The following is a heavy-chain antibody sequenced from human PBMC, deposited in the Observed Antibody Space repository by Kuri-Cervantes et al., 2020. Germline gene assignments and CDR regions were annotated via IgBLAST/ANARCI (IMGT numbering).Heavy chain of an antibody. D-gene: IGHD3-10*01. Sequence: GGSLRLSCAASGFTFSSYGMHWVRQAPGKGLEWVAVIWYDGSNKYYADSVKGRFTISRDNSKNTLYLQMNSLRAEDTAVYYCARVDLPALVRGKIDYWGQGTLVTVSS. J-gene: IGHJ4*02. CDR1: GFTFSSYG. CDR2: IWYDGSNK. V-gene: IGHV3-33*01. CDR3: ARVDLPALVRGKIDY.